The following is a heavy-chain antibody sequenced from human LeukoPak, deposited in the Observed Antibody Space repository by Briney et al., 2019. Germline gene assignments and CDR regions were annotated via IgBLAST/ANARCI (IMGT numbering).Heavy chain of an antibody. Sequence: SETLSLTCAVYGGSFSGYYWGWIRQPPGKGLEWIGEINHSGSTNYNPSLKSRVTISVDTSKNQFSLKLSSVTAADTAVYYCARVERGVYYDFWSGYFYFDYWGQGTLVTVSS. D-gene: IGHD3-3*01. CDR2: INHSGST. V-gene: IGHV4-34*01. J-gene: IGHJ4*02. CDR3: ARVERGVYYDFWSGYFYFDY. CDR1: GGSFSGYY.